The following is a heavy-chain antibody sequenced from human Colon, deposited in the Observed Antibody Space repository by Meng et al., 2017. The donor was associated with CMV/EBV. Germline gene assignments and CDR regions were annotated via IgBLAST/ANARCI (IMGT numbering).Heavy chain of an antibody. CDR2: ISTGGDM. CDR3: AKGVSGPLYYFDY. CDR1: GFTFNNYA. D-gene: IGHD3-16*01. Sequence: GESLKISCAASGFTFNNYAMRWVRQALGKGLEWVSSISTGGDMFYADSVRGRFTISRDNSKNTLFLQMNGLRAEDTAVYYCAKGVSGPLYYFDYWGQGVLVTVSS. V-gene: IGHV3-23*01. J-gene: IGHJ4*02.